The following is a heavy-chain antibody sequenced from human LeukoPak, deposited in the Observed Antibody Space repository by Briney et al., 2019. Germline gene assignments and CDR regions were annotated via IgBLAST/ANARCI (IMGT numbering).Heavy chain of an antibody. D-gene: IGHD3-22*01. Sequence: GGSLRRSCAASGFTFSSYGMLWVRQAPGKGLEWVAVISYDGSNKYYADSVKGRFTISRDNSKNALYLQMNSLRAEDTAVYYCAKGGVYTMIAWGQGTLVTVSS. J-gene: IGHJ5*02. CDR3: AKGGVYTMIA. CDR1: GFTFSSYG. V-gene: IGHV3-30*18. CDR2: ISYDGSNK.